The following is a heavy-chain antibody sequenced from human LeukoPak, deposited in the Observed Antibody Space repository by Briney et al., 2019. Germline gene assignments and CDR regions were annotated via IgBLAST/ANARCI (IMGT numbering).Heavy chain of an antibody. CDR3: AKARSNGDAFDY. D-gene: IGHD4-17*01. CDR1: GFTFSSYA. V-gene: IGHV3-23*01. J-gene: IGHJ4*02. CDR2: ISGSGGST. Sequence: GGSLRLSCAASGFTFSSYAMSWVRQAPGKGLEWVSAISGSGGSTYYADSVKGRFTISRDNSKNTLCLQMNSLRAEDTAVYYCAKARSNGDAFDYWGQGTLVTVSS.